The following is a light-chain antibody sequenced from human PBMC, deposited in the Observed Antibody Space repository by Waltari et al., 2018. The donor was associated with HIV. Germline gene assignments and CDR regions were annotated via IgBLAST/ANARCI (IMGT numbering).Light chain of an antibody. V-gene: IGLV1-44*01. CDR3: AAWDDSLNGVV. CDR2: NNH. J-gene: IGLJ2*01. CDR1: SSNIGRNT. Sequence: QSVLTQPPSASGTPGQRVTIPCSGSSSNIGRNTVSWYQQLPGTAPKLLIYNNHERPSGVPDRFSGSTSGTSASLAISGLQSESEADYYCAAWDDSLNGVVFGGGTKLTVL.